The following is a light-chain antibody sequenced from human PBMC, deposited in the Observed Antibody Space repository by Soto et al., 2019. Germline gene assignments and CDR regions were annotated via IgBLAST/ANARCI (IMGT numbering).Light chain of an antibody. CDR1: GSNIGSNY. V-gene: IGLV1-47*01. CDR3: AAWDDSLSVGV. Sequence: QSVLTQPPSASGTPGQRVTISCSGSGSNIGSNYVYWYQQLPGTAPKLLIYSNNQRPSGVPDRFSGSKSGTSASLAISGLRSEDEADYFCAAWDDSLSVGVFGTGTKVTVL. CDR2: SNN. J-gene: IGLJ1*01.